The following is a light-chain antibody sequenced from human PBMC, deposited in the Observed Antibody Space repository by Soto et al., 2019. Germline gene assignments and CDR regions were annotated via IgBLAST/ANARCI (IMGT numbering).Light chain of an antibody. CDR3: CSYTSGSTPYV. V-gene: IGLV2-14*01. CDR1: SSDVGGYNY. Sequence: QSVLTQAASVSGSPGQSTTISCTGMSSDVGGYNYVSWYQHHPGKASKLLIYEFTNRPSGVSTRFSGSKSGNTASLTISGLQAEDEADYFCCSYTSGSTPYVFGTGTKVTVL. CDR2: EFT. J-gene: IGLJ1*01.